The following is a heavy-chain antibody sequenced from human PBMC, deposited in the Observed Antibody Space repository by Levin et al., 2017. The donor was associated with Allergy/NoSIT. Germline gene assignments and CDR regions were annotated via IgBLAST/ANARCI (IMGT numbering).Heavy chain of an antibody. V-gene: IGHV3-74*01. Sequence: GGSLRLSCAASGFTFSRYWMHWVRQAPGKGLEWVSRTNEDGSIKTYADSVKDRFSISRDNVKNTLYLHMNSLRAEDTAVYYCSSDLLGADDYWGQGTLVTVSS. J-gene: IGHJ4*02. D-gene: IGHD4/OR15-4a*01. CDR1: GFTFSRYW. CDR3: SSDLLGADDY. CDR2: TNEDGSIK.